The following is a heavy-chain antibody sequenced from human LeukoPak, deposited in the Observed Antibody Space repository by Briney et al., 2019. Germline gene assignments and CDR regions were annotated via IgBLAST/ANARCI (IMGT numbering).Heavy chain of an antibody. Sequence: ASAKVSCKASGYTFTSYYMHWVRRAPGQGLEWMGIINPSGGSTSYAQKFQGRVTMTRDTSTSTVYMELSSLRSEDTAVYYCARDRSLVTAVSGSMNYWGQGTLVTVSS. CDR2: INPSGGST. D-gene: IGHD6-19*01. V-gene: IGHV1-46*01. J-gene: IGHJ4*02. CDR1: GYTFTSYY. CDR3: ARDRSLVTAVSGSMNY.